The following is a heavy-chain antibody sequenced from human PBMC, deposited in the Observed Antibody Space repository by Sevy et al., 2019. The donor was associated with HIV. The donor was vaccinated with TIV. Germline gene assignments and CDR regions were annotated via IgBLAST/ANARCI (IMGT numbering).Heavy chain of an antibody. J-gene: IGHJ6*02. CDR2: SSWNSGSI. D-gene: IGHD3-9*01. Sequence: GGSLRLSCAASGFTFDDYAMHWVRQAPGKGLEWVSGSSWNSGSIGYADSVKGRFTISRDNAKNTLYLQMNSLRAEDTALYYCAKDSLDYDILTGYYTSGGMDVWGQGTTVTVSS. CDR3: AKDSLDYDILTGYYTSGGMDV. V-gene: IGHV3-9*01. CDR1: GFTFDDYA.